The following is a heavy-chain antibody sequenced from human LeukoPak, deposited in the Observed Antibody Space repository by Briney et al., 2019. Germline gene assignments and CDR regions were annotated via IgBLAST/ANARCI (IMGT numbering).Heavy chain of an antibody. CDR1: GFTFSSYA. D-gene: IGHD1-26*01. V-gene: IGHV3-30-3*01. Sequence: PGGSLRLSCAASGFTFSSYAMHWVRQAPGKGLEWVAVISYDGSNKYYADSVKGRFTISRDNSKNTLYVQMNSLRAEDTAVYYCAREGKVEATFYFDYWGQGTLVTVSS. CDR3: AREGKVEATFYFDY. J-gene: IGHJ4*02. CDR2: ISYDGSNK.